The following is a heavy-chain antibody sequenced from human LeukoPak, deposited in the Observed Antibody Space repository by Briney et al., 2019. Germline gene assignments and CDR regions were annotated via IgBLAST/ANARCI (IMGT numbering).Heavy chain of an antibody. J-gene: IGHJ4*02. CDR3: ARGARAGYNLEPFDY. CDR2: IYYSGST. CDR1: GDSISSDY. Sequence: PSETLSLTCTVSGDSISSDYWSWIRQPPGKGLEWIGYIYYSGSTKYNPSLKSRVTISVDTSKNQFSLKLSSVTAADTAVYYCARGARAGYNLEPFDYWGQGTLVTVSS. V-gene: IGHV4-59*08. D-gene: IGHD5-24*01.